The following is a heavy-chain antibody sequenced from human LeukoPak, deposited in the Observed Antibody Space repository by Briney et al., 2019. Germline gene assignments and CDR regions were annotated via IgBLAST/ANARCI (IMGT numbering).Heavy chain of an antibody. CDR2: ISGSGGST. CDR3: AKFSHLGSGSYWTFDY. V-gene: IGHV3-23*01. CDR1: GFTFSSYA. Sequence: GGSLRLSCAASGFTFSSYAMSWVRQAPGKGLEWVSAISGSGGSTYYADSVKGRFTISRDNSKNTLYLQMNSLRAEDTAVYYCAKFSHLGSGSYWTFDYWGQGTLVTVSS. D-gene: IGHD3-10*01. J-gene: IGHJ4*02.